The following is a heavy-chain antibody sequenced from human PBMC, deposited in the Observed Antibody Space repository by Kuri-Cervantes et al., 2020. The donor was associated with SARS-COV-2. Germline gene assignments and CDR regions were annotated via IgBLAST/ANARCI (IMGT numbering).Heavy chain of an antibody. V-gene: IGHV3-7*01. J-gene: IGHJ4*02. D-gene: IGHD5-18*01. CDR1: GFTFSSYW. CDR3: ARDTRRGYSYGYGFDY. CDR2: IKQDGSEK. Sequence: GSLRLSCAASGFTFSSYWMSWVRQAPGKGLEWVANIKQDGSEKYYVDSVKGRFTISRDNAKNSLYLQMDSLRAEDTAVYYCARDTRRGYSYGYGFDYWGQGTLVTVSS.